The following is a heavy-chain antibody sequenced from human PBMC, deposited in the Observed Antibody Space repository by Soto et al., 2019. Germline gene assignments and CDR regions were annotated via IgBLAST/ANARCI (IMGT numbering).Heavy chain of an antibody. Sequence: ASVKVSFKASGYTFTSYGISWVRQAPGQGLEWMGWISAYNGNTNYAQKLQGRVTMTTDTSTSTAYMELRSLRSDDTAVYYCARDPTYYDFWSGQPYYYGMDVWGQGPTVTVSS. J-gene: IGHJ6*02. CDR1: GYTFTSYG. V-gene: IGHV1-18*04. CDR2: ISAYNGNT. D-gene: IGHD3-3*01. CDR3: ARDPTYYDFWSGQPYYYGMDV.